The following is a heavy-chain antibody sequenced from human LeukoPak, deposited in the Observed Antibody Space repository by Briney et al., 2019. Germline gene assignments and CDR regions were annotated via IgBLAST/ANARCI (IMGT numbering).Heavy chain of an antibody. Sequence: SETLSLTCTVSGGSISSYYWSWIRQPPGKGLDWIGYIYYSGSTNYNPSLKSRVTISVDTSKNQFSLKLSSVTAADTAVYYCARDRGLENLVWDDAFDIWGQGTMVTVSS. V-gene: IGHV4-59*01. D-gene: IGHD1-26*01. J-gene: IGHJ3*02. CDR1: GGSISSYY. CDR3: ARDRGLENLVWDDAFDI. CDR2: IYYSGST.